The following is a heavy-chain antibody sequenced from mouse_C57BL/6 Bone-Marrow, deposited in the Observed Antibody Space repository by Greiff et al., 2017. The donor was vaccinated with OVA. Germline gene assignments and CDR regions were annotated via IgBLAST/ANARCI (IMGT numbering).Heavy chain of an antibody. CDR1: GYTFTSYW. D-gene: IGHD1-1*01. CDR2: IDPSDSYT. V-gene: IGHV1-69*01. Sequence: VQLQQPGAELVMPGASVKLSCKASGYTFTSYWMHWVKQRPGQGLEWIGEIDPSDSYTNYNQKFKGKSTLTVDKSSSTAYMQLSSLTSEDSAVYYCARYYYGSGFDYWGQGTTLTVSS. CDR3: ARYYYGSGFDY. J-gene: IGHJ2*01.